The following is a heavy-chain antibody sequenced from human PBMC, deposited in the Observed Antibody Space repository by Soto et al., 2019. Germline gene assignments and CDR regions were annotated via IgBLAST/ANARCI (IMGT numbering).Heavy chain of an antibody. J-gene: IGHJ6*02. CDR2: ISNDGSST. CDR3: TRSDYYCSGSYSYYFSMDV. V-gene: IGHV3-74*01. D-gene: IGHD3-10*01. Sequence: EVQLVESGGGLVQPGGSLRLSCAASGFTFSSYWMHWVRQAPGKGLVWVSRISNDGSSTSYADSVKGRFTISRDNAKNTLYLKMNSLRAEDTAVYYWTRSDYYCSGSYSYYFSMDVWGQGTTVTVSS. CDR1: GFTFSSYW.